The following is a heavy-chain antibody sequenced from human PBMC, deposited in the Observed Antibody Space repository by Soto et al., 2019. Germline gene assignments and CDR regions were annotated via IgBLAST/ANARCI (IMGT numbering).Heavy chain of an antibody. CDR2: IYYSGST. CDR1: GGSISSGGYY. V-gene: IGHV4-31*03. J-gene: IGHJ6*03. CDR3: ARGPYSSSWYKEKSINYYYYYYMDV. D-gene: IGHD6-13*01. Sequence: SSETLSLTCTVSGGSISSGGYYWSWIRQHPGKGLEWIGYIYYSGSTYYNPSLKSRVTISVDTSKNQFSLKLSSVTAADTAVYYCARGPYSSSWYKEKSINYYYYYYMDVWGKGTTVTVSS.